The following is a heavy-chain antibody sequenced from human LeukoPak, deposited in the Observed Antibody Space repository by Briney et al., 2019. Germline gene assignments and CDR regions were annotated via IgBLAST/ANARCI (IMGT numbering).Heavy chain of an antibody. CDR2: INPNSGGT. D-gene: IGHD1-1*01. CDR1: GYTFTGYY. CDR3: ARARAAELEPIQVRDY. J-gene: IGHJ4*02. Sequence: ASVKVSCKASGYTFTGYYMHWVRQAPGQGLEWMGWINPNSGGTNYAQKFQGRVTMTRDTSISTAYMELSRLRSDDTAVYYCARARAAELEPIQVRDYWGQGTLVTVSS. V-gene: IGHV1-2*02.